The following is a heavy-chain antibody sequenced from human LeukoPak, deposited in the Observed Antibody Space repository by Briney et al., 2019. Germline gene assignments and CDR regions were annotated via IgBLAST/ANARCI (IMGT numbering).Heavy chain of an antibody. CDR2: IYPGDSDT. V-gene: IGHV5-51*01. Sequence: GESLKISCKGSGYSFTSYWIGWVRQMPGKGLEWMGIIYPGDSDTRYSPSFQGQVTISADKSISTAYLRWSSLKASDTAMYYCASAPYYDSSEGWDAFDIWGQGTMVTVSS. CDR1: GYSFTSYW. CDR3: ASAPYYDSSEGWDAFDI. D-gene: IGHD3-22*01. J-gene: IGHJ3*02.